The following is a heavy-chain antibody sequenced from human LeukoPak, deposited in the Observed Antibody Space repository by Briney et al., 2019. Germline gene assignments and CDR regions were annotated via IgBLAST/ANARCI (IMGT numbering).Heavy chain of an antibody. D-gene: IGHD3-9*01. V-gene: IGHV3-11*01. Sequence: GGSLRLSCAASGFTFSDYYMRWIRQAPGKGLEWVSYISSSGRTIYYADSVKGRFTISRDNAKNSLSLQMNSLIAEDTAMYSCARIGSTGYYPFYYYYMDVWGKGTTVTVSS. CDR3: ARIGSTGYYPFYYYYMDV. CDR1: GFTFSDYY. CDR2: ISSSGRTI. J-gene: IGHJ6*03.